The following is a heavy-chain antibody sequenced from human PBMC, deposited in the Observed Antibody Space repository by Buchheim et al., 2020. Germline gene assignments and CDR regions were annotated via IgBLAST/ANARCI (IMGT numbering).Heavy chain of an antibody. D-gene: IGHD6-19*01. Sequence: QVQLQQWGAGLLKPSETLSLTCAVYGGSFSGYYWSWIRQPPGKGLEWIGEINHSGSTNYNPSLKSGVTITVDTSNNKFALQLSSVTASDTAVYYCTRGPSRGIAVASGDYWGQGTL. CDR1: GGSFSGYY. J-gene: IGHJ4*02. CDR2: INHSGST. V-gene: IGHV4-34*01. CDR3: TRGPSRGIAVASGDY.